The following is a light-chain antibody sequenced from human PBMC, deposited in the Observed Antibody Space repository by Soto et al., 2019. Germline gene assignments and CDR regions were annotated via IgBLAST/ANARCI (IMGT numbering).Light chain of an antibody. V-gene: IGLV2-8*01. CDR1: SSDVGGYNY. J-gene: IGLJ2*01. CDR2: EVS. Sequence: QSALTQPPSASGSPGQSVTISCTGTSSDVGGYNYVSWYQQQSGKAPKLMIYEVSKRPSGVPDRFSGSKSGNTASLTVSGLQAEYEADYYCSSYAGSNTVVFGGGTKLTV. CDR3: SSYAGSNTVV.